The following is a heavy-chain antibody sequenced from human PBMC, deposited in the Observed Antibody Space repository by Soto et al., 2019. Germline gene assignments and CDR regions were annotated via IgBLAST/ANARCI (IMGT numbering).Heavy chain of an antibody. CDR1: GYSFTSYW. CDR3: ARHGVVVVPAAPREYYYYYYGMDV. J-gene: IGHJ6*02. D-gene: IGHD2-2*01. V-gene: IGHV5-51*01. Sequence: GESLKISCKGSGYSFTSYWIGWVRQMPGKGLEWMGIIYPGDSDTRYSPSFQGQVTISADKSISTAYLQWSSLKASDTAMYYCARHGVVVVPAAPREYYYYYYGMDVWGQGTPVTV. CDR2: IYPGDSDT.